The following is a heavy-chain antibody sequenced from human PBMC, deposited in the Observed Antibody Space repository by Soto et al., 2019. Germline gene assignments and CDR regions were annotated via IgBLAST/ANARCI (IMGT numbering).Heavy chain of an antibody. D-gene: IGHD4-4*01. CDR3: ARPGYSNFGPVVDV. J-gene: IGHJ6*02. Sequence: EVQLVESGGGLVQPGGSLRLSCAASGFTFSVYWMHWVRQAPGKGLVWVSRIDSDGSTTSYADSVKGRFTISRDNAKSTLYLQMNSLRAEDTAVYYCARPGYSNFGPVVDVWGQGTAVNGSS. CDR1: GFTFSVYW. V-gene: IGHV3-74*01. CDR2: IDSDGSTT.